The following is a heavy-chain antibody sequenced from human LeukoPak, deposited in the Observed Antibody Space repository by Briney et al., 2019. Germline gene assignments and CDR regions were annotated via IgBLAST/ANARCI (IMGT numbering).Heavy chain of an antibody. CDR1: GYSITNGYY. CDR2: IDYSGST. V-gene: IGHV4-38-2*02. CDR3: ARNPHVVVVVAKIYWFDP. J-gene: IGHJ5*02. Sequence: SETLSLTCSVSGYSITNGYYLAWIRQPPGKGLEWIGSIDYSGSTYYNPSLKSRVTISVDTSKNQFSLKVSSVTAADTAVYYCARNPHVVVVVAKIYWFDPWGQGTLVTVSS. D-gene: IGHD2-21*01.